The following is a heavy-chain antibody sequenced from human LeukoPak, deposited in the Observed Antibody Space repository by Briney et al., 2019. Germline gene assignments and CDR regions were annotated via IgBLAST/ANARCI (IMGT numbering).Heavy chain of an antibody. CDR2: INHSGYT. V-gene: IGHV4-34*01. CDR1: GVSFDDYY. CDR3: TRMTAGHDY. Sequence: PSETLSLTCAVSGVSFDDYYWSWVRQTPGKGLEWIGEINHSGYTNDSPSLKSRVTLSIDTSRKQFPLNLRSVTVADTGIYYCTRMTAGHDYWGQGTLVTVSS. J-gene: IGHJ4*02. D-gene: IGHD2-21*02.